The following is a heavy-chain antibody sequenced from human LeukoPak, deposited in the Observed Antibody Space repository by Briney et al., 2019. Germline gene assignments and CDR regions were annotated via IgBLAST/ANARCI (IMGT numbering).Heavy chain of an antibody. CDR1: GFTFSSYS. CDR2: ISSSSSTI. D-gene: IGHD6-19*01. Sequence: PGGSLRLSCAASGFTFSSYSMNWVRRAPGKGLEWVSYISSSSSTIYYADSVKGRFTISRDNAKNSLYLQMNSLRAEDTAVYYCARDKYSSGWYFGSCDYWGQGTLVTVSS. CDR3: ARDKYSSGWYFGSCDY. V-gene: IGHV3-48*01. J-gene: IGHJ4*02.